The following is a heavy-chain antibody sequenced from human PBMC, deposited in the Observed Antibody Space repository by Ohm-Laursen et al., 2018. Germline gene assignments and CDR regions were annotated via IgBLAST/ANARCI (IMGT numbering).Heavy chain of an antibody. CDR2: IYSGDST. CDR3: TRDPYSTGYFDP. D-gene: IGHD6-25*01. CDR1: GFTVSTNY. J-gene: IGHJ5*02. V-gene: IGHV3-53*01. Sequence: SLRLSCTASGFTVSTNYMIWVRQAPGKGLELVSVIYSGDSTYYADSVKGRFTTSRDNSKNTLYLQMNSLRAEDTAVYYCTRDPYSTGYFDPWGQGTLVTVSS.